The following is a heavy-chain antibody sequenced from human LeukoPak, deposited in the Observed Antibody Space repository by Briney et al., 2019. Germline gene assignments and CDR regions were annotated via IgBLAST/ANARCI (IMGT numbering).Heavy chain of an antibody. CDR2: INGSSSYT. CDR1: GFTFSDYY. V-gene: IGHV3-11*06. Sequence: GGTLRLSCAASGFTFSDYYLSWIRQAPGKGLEWVSYINGSSSYTKYADSVKGRFTISRDNAKNSLYLQMNSLRAEDTAVYFCARIQAAAPGAFDVWGRGTVVTFSS. J-gene: IGHJ3*01. D-gene: IGHD6-13*01. CDR3: ARIQAAAPGAFDV.